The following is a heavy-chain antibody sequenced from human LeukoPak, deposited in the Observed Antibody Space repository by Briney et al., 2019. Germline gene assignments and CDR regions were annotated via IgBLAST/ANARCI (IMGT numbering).Heavy chain of an antibody. V-gene: IGHV3-74*01. J-gene: IGHJ4*02. CDR1: GFPFGSYL. CDR3: ARAGYCSGGSCYFVY. CDR2: INTDGSST. Sequence: GGSLRLSCTASGFPFGSYLMHWVRQAPGKGLVWVSRINTDGSSTSDADSVRGRVTISRDNAKNTLYLQMNSLSAEDTAVYYCARAGYCSGGSCYFVYWGQGTQVIVSS. D-gene: IGHD2-15*01.